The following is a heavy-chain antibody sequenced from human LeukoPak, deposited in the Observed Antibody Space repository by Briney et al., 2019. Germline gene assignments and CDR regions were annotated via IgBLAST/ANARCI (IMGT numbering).Heavy chain of an antibody. Sequence: SVKVSCKASGYTFTSYDINWVRQATGQGLEWMGWMNPNSGNTGYAQKFQGRVTMTRDMSTSTVYMELSSLRSEDTAVYYCATGGHVRVYDSSAYYGHYWGQGTLVTVSS. CDR2: MNPNSGNT. D-gene: IGHD3-22*01. CDR3: ATGGHVRVYDSSAYYGHY. V-gene: IGHV1-8*01. CDR1: GYTFTSYD. J-gene: IGHJ4*02.